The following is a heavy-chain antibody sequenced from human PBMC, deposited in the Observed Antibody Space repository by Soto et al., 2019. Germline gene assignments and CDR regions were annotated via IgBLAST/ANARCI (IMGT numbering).Heavy chain of an antibody. J-gene: IGHJ4*02. CDR1: GYTFTSYG. D-gene: IGHD6-13*01. CDR2: ISAYNGNT. CDR3: ATLKESIAAAGTPDY. V-gene: IGHV1-18*01. Sequence: ASVKVSCKASGYTFTSYGISWVRQAPGQGLEWMGWISAYNGNTNYAQKLQGRVTMTTDTPTSTAYMELRSLRSDDTAVYYCATLKESIAAAGTPDYWGQGTLVTVSS.